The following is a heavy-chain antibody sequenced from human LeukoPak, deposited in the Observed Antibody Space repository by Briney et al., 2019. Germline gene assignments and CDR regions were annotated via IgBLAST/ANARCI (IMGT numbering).Heavy chain of an antibody. CDR2: IYYSGST. D-gene: IGHD5-24*01. J-gene: IGHJ4*02. V-gene: IGHV4-59*01. CDR1: GGSISTYY. CDR3: ARGAGTKEMAFGH. Sequence: SETLSLTCTVSGGSISTYYWSWIRQPPGKGLEWIGYIYYSGSTNYNPSLKSRVTISVDTFKNHFSLKLTSVTAADTAVYYCARGAGTKEMAFGHWGQGTLVTVSS.